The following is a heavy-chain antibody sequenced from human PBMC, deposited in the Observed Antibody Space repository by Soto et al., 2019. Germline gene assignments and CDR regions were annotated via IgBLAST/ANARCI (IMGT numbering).Heavy chain of an antibody. Sequence: QVQLQESGPGLVKPSQTLSLTCTVSGGSISSGGYYWSWIRQHPGKGLEWIGYIDSSGSTYYNPSLKSQVTISVDTSKNQFSLKLSSVTAADTAVYYRARRIVATIYYVDYWGQGTLVTVSS. D-gene: IGHD5-12*01. CDR2: IDSSGST. CDR1: GGSISSGGYY. J-gene: IGHJ4*02. V-gene: IGHV4-31*01. CDR3: ARRIVATIYYVDY.